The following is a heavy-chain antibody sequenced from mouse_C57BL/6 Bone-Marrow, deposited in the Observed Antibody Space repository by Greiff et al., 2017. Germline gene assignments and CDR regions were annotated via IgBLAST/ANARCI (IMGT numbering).Heavy chain of an antibody. V-gene: IGHV1-69*01. CDR1: GYTFTSYW. J-gene: IGHJ2*01. D-gene: IGHD2-3*01. CDR3: ARCYDPNYCDY. CDR2: IDPSDSYT. Sequence: QVQLQQPGAELVMPGASVKLSCKASGYTFTSYWMHWVKQRPGQGLEWIGEIDPSDSYTNYNQKFKGKSTLTVDKSSSTAYMQLSSLTSEDSAVYYCARCYDPNYCDYWGQGTTLTVSS.